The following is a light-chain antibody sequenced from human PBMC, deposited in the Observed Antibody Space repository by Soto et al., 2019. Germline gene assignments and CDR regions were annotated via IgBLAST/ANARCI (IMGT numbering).Light chain of an antibody. J-gene: IGKJ1*01. CDR2: AQS. CDR1: QHISDY. Sequence: DIQMTQSPSSLSASVGARVTINCRASQHISDYINWYQQKPGKAPNLLIYAQSNLQSGVPSRFTGSGSGTACSLTITSLQVEDFATYYCQQSYSAPQTFGQGTKVDIK. V-gene: IGKV1-39*01. CDR3: QQSYSAPQT.